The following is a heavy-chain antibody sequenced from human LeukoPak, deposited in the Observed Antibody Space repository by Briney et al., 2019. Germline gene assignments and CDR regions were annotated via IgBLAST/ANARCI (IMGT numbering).Heavy chain of an antibody. CDR2: ISAYNGNT. CDR1: GYTFTSYG. D-gene: IGHD3-16*02. V-gene: IGHV1-18*01. J-gene: IGHJ4*02. CDR3: ARWAGDYVWGSYRYGLGY. Sequence: ASVKVSCKASGYTFTSYGISWVRQAPGQGLEWMGWISAYNGNTNYAQKLQGRVTMTTDTSTSTAYMELRSLRSDDTAVYYCARWAGDYVWGSYRYGLGYWGQGTLVTVSS.